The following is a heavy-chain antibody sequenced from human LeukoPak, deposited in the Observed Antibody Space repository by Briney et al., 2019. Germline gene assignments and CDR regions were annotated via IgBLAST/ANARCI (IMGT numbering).Heavy chain of an antibody. CDR2: INPNSGGT. J-gene: IGHJ5*02. D-gene: IGHD5-18*01. CDR3: ARERGYYYGYGWFDP. V-gene: IGHV1-2*02. CDR1: GGTFSSYA. Sequence: ASVKVSCKASGGTFSSYAISWVRQAPGQGLEWMGWINPNSGGTNYAQRFQGRVTMTRDTSISTAYMELSSLRSDDTAVYYCARERGYYYGYGWFDPWGQGTLVTVSS.